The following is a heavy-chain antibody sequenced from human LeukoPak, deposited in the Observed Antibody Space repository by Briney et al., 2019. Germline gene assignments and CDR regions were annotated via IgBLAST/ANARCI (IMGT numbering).Heavy chain of an antibody. CDR3: ARLCEYSSGWYDESCFDY. CDR2: INADNANT. J-gene: IGHJ4*02. CDR1: GYIFNSYG. Sequence: GASVKVSCKASGYIFNSYGISWMRQAPGHRLEWMGWINADNANTEYSQEFQGRVTITRDTSASTAYMELSNLRSEDMAVYYCARLCEYSSGWYDESCFDYWGQGTLVTVSS. V-gene: IGHV1-3*03. D-gene: IGHD6-19*01.